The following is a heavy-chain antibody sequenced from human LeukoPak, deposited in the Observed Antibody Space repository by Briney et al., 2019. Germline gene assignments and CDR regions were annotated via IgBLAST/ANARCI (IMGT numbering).Heavy chain of an antibody. D-gene: IGHD3-10*01. J-gene: IGHJ4*02. V-gene: IGHV1-46*01. Sequence: ASVKVSFKASGYTFTSYYMHWVRQAPGQGLEWMGIINPSGGSTSYAQKFQGRVTMTRDTSTSTVYMELSSLRSEDTAVYYCTRDGPMTYGSGKRGKIDNWGQGTLVTVSS. CDR2: INPSGGST. CDR1: GYTFTSYY. CDR3: TRDGPMTYGSGKRGKIDN.